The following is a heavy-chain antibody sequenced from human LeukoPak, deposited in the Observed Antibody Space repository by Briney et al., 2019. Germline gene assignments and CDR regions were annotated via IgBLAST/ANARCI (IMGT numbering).Heavy chain of an antibody. CDR3: ARDVWFGESRLDY. CDR1: GFTFSSYS. Sequence: GGSLRLSCAASGFTFSSYSMNWVRQAPGKGLEWVSYISSSSTIYYADSVKGRFTISRDNAKNSLYLQMNSLRAEDTAVYYCARDVWFGESRLDYWGQGTLVTVSS. J-gene: IGHJ4*02. D-gene: IGHD3-10*01. V-gene: IGHV3-48*01. CDR2: ISSSSTI.